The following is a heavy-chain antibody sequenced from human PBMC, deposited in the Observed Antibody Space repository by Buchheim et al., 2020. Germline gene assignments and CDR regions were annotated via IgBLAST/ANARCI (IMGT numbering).Heavy chain of an antibody. J-gene: IGHJ6*02. Sequence: EVQLVQSGAEVRRPGESLQISCKASGYTFPNYWIAWVRQMPGKRLEWLGLIRPDDPNVRYNPSFQGRVTLSADKSTTTASLLWSSLKASDTAIYYCARLPSGNHLGMDVWGQGTT. CDR1: GYTFPNYW. V-gene: IGHV5-51*01. CDR2: IRPDDPNV. D-gene: IGHD1-26*01. CDR3: ARLPSGNHLGMDV.